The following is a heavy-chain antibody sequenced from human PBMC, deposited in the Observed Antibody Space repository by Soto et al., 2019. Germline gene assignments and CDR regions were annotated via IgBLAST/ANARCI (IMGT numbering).Heavy chain of an antibody. CDR1: GYSFTSYW. V-gene: IGHV5-51*01. D-gene: IGHD3-22*01. CDR3: ARTDSSGSAPFDP. Sequence: GESLKISCKGSGYSFTSYWIGWVRQMPGKGLEWMGIIYPGDSDTRYSRSFQGQVTISVDQSISTAYLQWSSLKASDTAMYYCARTDSSGSAPFDPWGQGALVTVFS. CDR2: IYPGDSDT. J-gene: IGHJ5*02.